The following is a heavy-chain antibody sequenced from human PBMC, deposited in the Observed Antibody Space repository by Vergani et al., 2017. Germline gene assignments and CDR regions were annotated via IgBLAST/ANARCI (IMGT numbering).Heavy chain of an antibody. CDR2: IYPGDSDS. D-gene: IGHD3-10*01. CDR3: ARQNYYGSGYYGMDV. J-gene: IGHJ6*02. CDR1: GYSFTSYW. Sequence: EVQLVQSGAEVKKSGESLKISCKGSGYSFTSYWIGWVRQMPGKGLEWMGIIYPGDSDSRYSPSFQGQVTISADKSIRTAYLQWSSLRASDTAMYYCARQNYYGSGYYGMDVWGQGTTVTVSS. V-gene: IGHV5-51*01.